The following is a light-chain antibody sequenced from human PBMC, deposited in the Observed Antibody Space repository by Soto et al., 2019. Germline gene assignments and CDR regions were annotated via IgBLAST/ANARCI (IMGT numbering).Light chain of an antibody. Sequence: SYELTQPPAVAVAPGQTATITCGGDNVGGKAVHWYQQKPGQAPVLVINYDSDRRPGIPERFSGSNSENTATLTISRVEAGDEADYYCQVWDNGSDQGVFGGGTKLTVL. V-gene: IGLV3-21*04. CDR2: YDS. CDR1: NVGGKA. CDR3: QVWDNGSDQGV. J-gene: IGLJ2*01.